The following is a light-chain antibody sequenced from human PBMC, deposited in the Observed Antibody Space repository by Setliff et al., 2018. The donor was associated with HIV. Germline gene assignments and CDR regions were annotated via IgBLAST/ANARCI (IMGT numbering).Light chain of an antibody. J-gene: IGLJ1*01. CDR2: MNN. CDR3: QSYDTNLRAYV. CDR1: TSNIGAGND. Sequence: QSALTQPPSVSGAPGQRVTIACTGNTSNIGAGNDVNWYQQLPGTAPKLLIFMNNNRPSGVPDRFSGSKSGTSASLAIAGLQPDDEADFYCQSYDTNLRAYVFGTGTKVTVL. V-gene: IGLV1-40*01.